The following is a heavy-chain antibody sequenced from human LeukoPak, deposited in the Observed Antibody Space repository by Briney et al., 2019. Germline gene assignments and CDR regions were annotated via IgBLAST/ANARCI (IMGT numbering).Heavy chain of an antibody. CDR1: GFTLSTFW. V-gene: IGHV3-7*01. CDR2: IKKDGRDK. CDR3: ARGGGKGSLDY. J-gene: IGHJ4*02. Sequence: GGSLRLSCTVSGFTLSTFWMSWVRQAPGKGLEWVANIKKDGRDKEYVASMKGRFTISRDNIKNSVYLQMNSLRGEDTAVYYCARGGGKGSLDYWGQGILITVSS.